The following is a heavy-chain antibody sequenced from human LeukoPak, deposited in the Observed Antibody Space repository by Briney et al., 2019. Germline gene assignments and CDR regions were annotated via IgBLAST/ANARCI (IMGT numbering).Heavy chain of an antibody. CDR3: ARIGGRGYSYGTFDY. Sequence: ASVKVSCKASGYTFNDYYIHWVRQAPGQGLEWMGWINPKSGGTNYAQKLQGRVTMTRDTSISTVYMELSRLRSDDRAVYYCARIGGRGYSYGTFDYWGQGTLVTVSS. V-gene: IGHV1-2*02. D-gene: IGHD5-18*01. CDR1: GYTFNDYY. CDR2: INPKSGGT. J-gene: IGHJ4*02.